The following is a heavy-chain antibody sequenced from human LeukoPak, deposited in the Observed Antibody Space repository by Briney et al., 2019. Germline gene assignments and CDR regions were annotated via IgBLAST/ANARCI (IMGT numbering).Heavy chain of an antibody. CDR2: INPNSGGT. J-gene: IGHJ4*02. D-gene: IGHD3-22*01. Sequence: ASVKVSCRASGYTFTGYYMHWVRQALGQGLEWMGWINPNSGGTNYAQKFQGRVTMTRDTSISTAYMELSRLRSDDTAVYYCARDATLYYDSSGYYDGPDYWGQGTLVTVSS. V-gene: IGHV1-2*02. CDR3: ARDATLYYDSSGYYDGPDY. CDR1: GYTFTGYY.